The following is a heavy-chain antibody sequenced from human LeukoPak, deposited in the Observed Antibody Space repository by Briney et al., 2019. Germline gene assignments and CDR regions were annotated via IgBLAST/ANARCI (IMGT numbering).Heavy chain of an antibody. J-gene: IGHJ3*02. Sequence: SETLSLTCTVSGGSISSYYWSWIRQPPGKGLEWIGYIYYSGSTNYNPSLKSRVTISVDTSKNQFSLKLSSVTAADTAVYYCAREGEWFGKLDAFDIWGQGTMVTVSS. CDR3: AREGEWFGKLDAFDI. CDR2: IYYSGST. CDR1: GGSISSYY. V-gene: IGHV4-59*01. D-gene: IGHD3-10*01.